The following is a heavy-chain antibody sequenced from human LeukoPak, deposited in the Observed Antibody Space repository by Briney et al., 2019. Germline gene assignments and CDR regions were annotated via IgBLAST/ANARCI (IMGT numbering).Heavy chain of an antibody. J-gene: IGHJ4*02. V-gene: IGHV5-51*01. D-gene: IGHD3-10*01. CDR3: ARCANSYGSGTYSALDF. CDR2: IYPGDSNI. CDR1: GYSFTSYW. Sequence: GESLKISCKGSGYSFTSYWIGWVRPMPGKGLEWMGIIYPGDSNIRYSPSFQGQVTISVDKSISTAYLQWSSLKASDTAMYYCARCANSYGSGTYSALDFWGQGTLVTVSS.